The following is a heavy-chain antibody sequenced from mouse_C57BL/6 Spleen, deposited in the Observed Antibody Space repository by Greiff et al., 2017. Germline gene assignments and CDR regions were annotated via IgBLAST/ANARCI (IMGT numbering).Heavy chain of an antibody. CDR3: ARGGSTYGYTAFDV. D-gene: IGHD2-2*01. CDR2: ISDGGSYT. Sequence: EVQVVESGGGLVKPGGSLKLSCAASGFTFSSYAMSWVRQTPEKRLEWVATISDGGSYTYYPDNVKGRFTISRDNAKNNLYLQMSHLKSEDTAMYYCARGGSTYGYTAFDVWGTGTTVTVSS. J-gene: IGHJ1*03. CDR1: GFTFSSYA. V-gene: IGHV5-4*01.